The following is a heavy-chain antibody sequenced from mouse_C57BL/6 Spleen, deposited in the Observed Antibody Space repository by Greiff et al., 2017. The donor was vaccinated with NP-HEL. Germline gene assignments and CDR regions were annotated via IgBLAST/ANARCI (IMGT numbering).Heavy chain of an antibody. Sequence: QVQLQQPGTELVKPGASVKLSCKASGYTFTSYWMHWVKQRPGQGLEWLGNINPSNGGTKYNAKFKSKATLTVDKSSSTAYMQRSSLTSEDSAVYYCARCVYDEGYFDVWGTGTTVTVSS. CDR1: GYTFTSYW. V-gene: IGHV1-53*01. D-gene: IGHD2-14*01. J-gene: IGHJ1*03. CDR3: ARCVYDEGYFDV. CDR2: INPSNGGT.